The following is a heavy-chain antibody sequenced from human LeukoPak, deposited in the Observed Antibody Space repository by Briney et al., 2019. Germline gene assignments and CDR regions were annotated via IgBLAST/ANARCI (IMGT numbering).Heavy chain of an antibody. CDR3: ARVTMYYDFWSGPDR. V-gene: IGHV1-18*01. CDR1: GYTFTTYG. CDR2: ISGYNGNT. J-gene: IGHJ5*02. Sequence: GASVKVSCKASGYTFTTYGISWVRQAPGQGLEWMGWISGYNGNTNYAQKFQGRVTMTTDTSTSTAYMELRSLRSDDTAVYYCARVTMYYDFWSGPDRWGQGTLVTVSS. D-gene: IGHD3-3*01.